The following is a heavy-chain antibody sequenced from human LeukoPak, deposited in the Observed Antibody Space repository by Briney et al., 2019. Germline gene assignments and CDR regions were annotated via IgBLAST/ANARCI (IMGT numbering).Heavy chain of an antibody. J-gene: IGHJ4*02. Sequence: PGGSLRLSCSASEFSVSTYGMNWVRQPPGKGLEWIGYIYYSGSTNYNPSLKSRVTISVDTSKNQFSLKLSSVTAADTAVYYCAHISDSSGLDYWGQGTLVTVSS. V-gene: IGHV4-59*02. D-gene: IGHD6-19*01. CDR3: AHISDSSGLDY. CDR2: IYYSGST. CDR1: EFSVSTYG.